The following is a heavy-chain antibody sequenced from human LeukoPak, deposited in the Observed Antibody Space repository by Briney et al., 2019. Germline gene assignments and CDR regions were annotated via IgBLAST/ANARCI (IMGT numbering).Heavy chain of an antibody. CDR3: AKVAQPYYYYGMDV. Sequence: GGSLRLSCAASGFTFRRYGMTWVRQAPGKGLDWVSSVSDSGRNTYYADSVKGRFTISRDNSRNTLYLQMNSLRAEDTAVYYCAKVAQPYYYYGMDVWGQGTTVTVSS. CDR2: VSDSGRNT. J-gene: IGHJ6*02. CDR1: GFTFRRYG. V-gene: IGHV3-23*01.